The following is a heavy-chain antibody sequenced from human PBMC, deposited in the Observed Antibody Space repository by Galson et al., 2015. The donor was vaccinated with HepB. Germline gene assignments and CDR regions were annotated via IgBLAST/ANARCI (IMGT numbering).Heavy chain of an antibody. CDR3: VKAAIFRDYYYYYGMDV. D-gene: IGHD3-3*01. Sequence: SLRLSCAASGFTFSSFAMHWVRQAPGKGLEYVSAISSNGGNIYYADSVKGRFTISRDNSKNTLYLQMSSLRAEDTAVYYCVKAAIFRDYYYYYGMDVWGQGTTVTVSS. V-gene: IGHV3-64D*06. CDR1: GFTFSSFA. CDR2: ISSNGGNI. J-gene: IGHJ6*02.